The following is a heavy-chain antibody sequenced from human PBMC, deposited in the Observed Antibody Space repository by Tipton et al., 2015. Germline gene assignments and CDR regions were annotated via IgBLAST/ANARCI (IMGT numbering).Heavy chain of an antibody. CDR3: ARGPAAAANSYFDI. D-gene: IGHD6-13*01. Sequence: TLSLTCTVSGGSVTSGSYYWSWIRQPPGKGLEWIGYISYTDGAHYNPALKSRVAMSVDMSKKRISLSLTPVTAADTAIYYCARGPAAAANSYFDIWGRGTQVTVSS. V-gene: IGHV4-61*01. CDR1: GGSVTSGSYY. CDR2: ISYTDGA. J-gene: IGHJ2*01.